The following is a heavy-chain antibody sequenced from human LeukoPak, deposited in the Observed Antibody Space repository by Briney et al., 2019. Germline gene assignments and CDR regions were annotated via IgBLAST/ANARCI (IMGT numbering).Heavy chain of an antibody. CDR1: GGSNSSYY. CDR3: ARDPWGYAYFDY. V-gene: IGHV4-4*07. D-gene: IGHD2-8*01. J-gene: IGHJ4*02. Sequence: SETLSLTCTVSGGSNSSYYWSCIRQPAGKGLEWIGRIYTSGSTNYNPSLKSRVTMSVDTSKNQFSLKLSSVTAADTAVYYCARDPWGYAYFDYWGQGTLVTVSS. CDR2: IYTSGST.